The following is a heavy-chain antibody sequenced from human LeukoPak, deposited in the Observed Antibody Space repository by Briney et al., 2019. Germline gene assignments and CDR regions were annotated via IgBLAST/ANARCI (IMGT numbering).Heavy chain of an antibody. CDR2: INAYNGNT. D-gene: IGHD3-3*01. V-gene: IGHV1-18*01. CDR1: GYTFTSYG. J-gene: IGHJ4*02. Sequence: ASVKVSCKASGYTFTSYGISWVRQAPGQGLEWMGWINAYNGNTNYAQKLQGRVTMTTDTSTSTAYMELRSLRSDDTAVYYCARARSTIFGVVGGYYFDYWGQGTLVTVSS. CDR3: ARARSTIFGVVGGYYFDY.